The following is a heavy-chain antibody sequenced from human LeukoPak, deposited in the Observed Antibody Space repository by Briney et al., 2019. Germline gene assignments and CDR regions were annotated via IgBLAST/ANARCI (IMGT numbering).Heavy chain of an antibody. CDR1: GYSISSGSY. D-gene: IGHD3-22*01. CDR2: IYPSGST. J-gene: IGHJ3*01. Sequence: SETLSLTRAVSGYSISSGSYLGWIRPPPGKGLEWIGMIYPSGSTYYNPSLKSRVTISVDTSKNQFSLKLSSETDADAAVYYCARIHYYDTSGYYIDVWGEGTMVTVSS. CDR3: ARIHYYDTSGYYIDV. V-gene: IGHV4-38-2*01.